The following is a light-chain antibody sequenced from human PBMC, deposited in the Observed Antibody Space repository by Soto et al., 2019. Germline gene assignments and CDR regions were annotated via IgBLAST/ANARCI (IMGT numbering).Light chain of an antibody. CDR2: GVS. CDR3: NSFTTTRTYV. Sequence: QSVLTQPPSASGSPGQSVTISCTGTSSDVGGYDYVSWYQQHPGKAPKLMLYGVSNRPSGVSSRFSGSKSGNTASLSISGLLTEDEADYYCNSFTTTRTYVFGTGTKVTVL. J-gene: IGLJ1*01. V-gene: IGLV2-14*01. CDR1: SSDVGGYDY.